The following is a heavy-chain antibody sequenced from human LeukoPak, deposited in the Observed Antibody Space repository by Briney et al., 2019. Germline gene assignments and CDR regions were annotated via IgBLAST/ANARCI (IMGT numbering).Heavy chain of an antibody. Sequence: GGSLRLSCAASGFTFSNAWMSWVRQAPGKGLEWVGRIKSKTDGGATDYAAPVKGRFTISRDDSKNTLYLQMNSLKTEDTAVYYWTSLSDFWSGYPSYFDYWGQGTLVTVSS. CDR1: GFTFSNAW. D-gene: IGHD3-3*01. CDR2: IKSKTDGGAT. V-gene: IGHV3-15*01. J-gene: IGHJ4*02. CDR3: TSLSDFWSGYPSYFDY.